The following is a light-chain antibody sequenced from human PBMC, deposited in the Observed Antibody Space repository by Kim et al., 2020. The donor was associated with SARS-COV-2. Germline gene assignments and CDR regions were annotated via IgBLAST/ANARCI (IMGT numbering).Light chain of an antibody. Sequence: SVSPGERATLAGRASQSIGSRMAWYQHKPGQAPRLLIYGASTRATGIPVRFSGSGSGTEFTLTISSLQSEDFAVYYCQHYASWRAFGQGTKVDIK. CDR1: QSIGSR. CDR3: QHYASWRA. J-gene: IGKJ1*01. V-gene: IGKV3-15*01. CDR2: GAS.